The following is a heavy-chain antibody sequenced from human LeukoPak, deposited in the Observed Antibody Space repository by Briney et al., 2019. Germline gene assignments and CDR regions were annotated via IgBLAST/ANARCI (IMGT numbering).Heavy chain of an antibody. CDR1: GGSFSGYC. D-gene: IGHD5-12*01. CDR2: INHSGST. V-gene: IGHV4-34*01. J-gene: IGHJ6*03. CDR3: ARLALSIVATIDYYYYMDV. Sequence: SETLSLTCAVYGGSFSGYCWSWIRQPPGKGLEWIGEINHSGSTNYNPSLKSRVTISVDTSKNQFSLKLSSVTAADTAVYYCARLALSIVATIDYYYYMDVWGKGTTVTISS.